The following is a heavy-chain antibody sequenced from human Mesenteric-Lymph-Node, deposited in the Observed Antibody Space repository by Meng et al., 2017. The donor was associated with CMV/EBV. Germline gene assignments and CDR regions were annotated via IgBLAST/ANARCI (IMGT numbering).Heavy chain of an antibody. V-gene: IGHV5-51*01. CDR3: ASIQGYYYDSSGSLGAKAFDI. CDR2: IYPGDSDT. Sequence: GEPLRFSLMGSAYSFTSYWNRWVPQMPWKGLEWMGIIYPGDSDTRYSPSFQGQVTISADKSISTAYLQWSSLKASDTAMYYCASIQGYYYDSSGSLGAKAFDIWGQVTMVTVSS. CDR1: AYSFTSYW. D-gene: IGHD3-22*01. J-gene: IGHJ3*02.